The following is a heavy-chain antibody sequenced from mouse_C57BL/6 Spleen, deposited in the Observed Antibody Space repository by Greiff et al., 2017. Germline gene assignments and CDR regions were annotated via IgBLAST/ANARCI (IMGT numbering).Heavy chain of an antibody. Sequence: QVQLQQPGAELVKPGASVKVSCKASGYTFTSYWMHWVKQRPGQGLEWIGRIHPSDSATNYNQKFKGKATLTVDKSSSTAYMQLSRLTSEDSAVYYCASQLGNWYFGVWGTGTTVTVSS. CDR3: ASQLGNWYFGV. V-gene: IGHV1-74*01. J-gene: IGHJ1*03. D-gene: IGHD4-1*02. CDR2: IHPSDSAT. CDR1: GYTFTSYW.